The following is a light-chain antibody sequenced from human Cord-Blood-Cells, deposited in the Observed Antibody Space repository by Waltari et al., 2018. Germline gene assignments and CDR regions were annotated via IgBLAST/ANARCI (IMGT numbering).Light chain of an antibody. V-gene: IGKV3-11*01. CDR3: QQRSNWPIT. CDR1: QSVSSY. Sequence: EIVLTQSPATLSLSPGARATLSCRASQSVSSYLAWYQQKPGQAPRLLIYDASSRATGIPARFRGSGSGTDFTLAISSLEPEDFAVYYCQQRSNWPITFGQGTRLEIK. J-gene: IGKJ5*01. CDR2: DAS.